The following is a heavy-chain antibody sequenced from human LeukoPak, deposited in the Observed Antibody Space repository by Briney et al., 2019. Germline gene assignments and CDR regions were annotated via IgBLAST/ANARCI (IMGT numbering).Heavy chain of an antibody. V-gene: IGHV4-59*01. D-gene: IGHD3-22*01. CDR1: GGSMSAYY. J-gene: IGHJ4*02. CDR3: ARLLRSGSYDSSGYTPFDY. CDR2: NYYNGIT. Sequence: PSETLSLTCTVSGGSMSAYYWSWIRQPPGKGLEWIGYNYYNGITNYNPSLKSRVSVSVDTSKNQFSLKLSSVTAADTAVYYCARLLRSGSYDSSGYTPFDYWGQGTLVTVSS.